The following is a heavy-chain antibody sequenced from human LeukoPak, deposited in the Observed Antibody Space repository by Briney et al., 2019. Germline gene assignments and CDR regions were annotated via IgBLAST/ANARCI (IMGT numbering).Heavy chain of an antibody. D-gene: IGHD2-2*02. J-gene: IGHJ2*01. Sequence: SETLSLTCTVSGGSISSHYWSWIRKPPGKGLEWIGYIYYRGSTNYNPSLKSRVTISIDMSKNQFSLKLSSVTAADTAVYYCARAIPPWYLDHWGRDTLVTVSS. CDR2: IYYRGST. CDR1: GGSISSHY. V-gene: IGHV4-59*11. CDR3: ARAIPPWYLDH.